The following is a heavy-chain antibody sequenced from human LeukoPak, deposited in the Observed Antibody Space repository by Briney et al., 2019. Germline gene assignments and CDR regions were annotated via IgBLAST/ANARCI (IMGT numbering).Heavy chain of an antibody. J-gene: IGHJ3*01. V-gene: IGHV3-21*06. CDR2: ISGSGSDI. CDR1: GFTFSTFS. CDR3: ARRTFPNDAFDV. Sequence: GGSLRLSCAASGFTFSTFSMNWVRQTPGKGLECVSDISGSGSDIYYADSVKGRFTISRDNPKSSLYLQMNSLRAEDTAVYYCARRTFPNDAFDVWGQGTVVTVSS. D-gene: IGHD1-7*01.